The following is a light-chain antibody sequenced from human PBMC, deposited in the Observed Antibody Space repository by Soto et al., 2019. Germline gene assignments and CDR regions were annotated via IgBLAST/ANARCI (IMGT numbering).Light chain of an antibody. CDR2: AAS. V-gene: IGKV1-39*01. CDR3: QQSYNTNPR. Sequence: DIQMTQSPSSLSASVGDRVTITCRASQSVSSYLNWYQHKPGKAPKLLIYAASSLQSGVPSRFSGSGSGTDFTLTISSLQPEDFATYYCQQSYNTNPRFGGGTKVDIK. J-gene: IGKJ4*02. CDR1: QSVSSY.